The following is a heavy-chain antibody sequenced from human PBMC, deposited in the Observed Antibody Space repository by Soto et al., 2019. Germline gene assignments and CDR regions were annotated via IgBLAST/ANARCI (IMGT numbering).Heavy chain of an antibody. V-gene: IGHV3-11*03. J-gene: IGHJ4*02. CDR3: ARTPYSSGWHIDY. CDR2: ISSSSSYT. CDR1: GFTFSDYC. D-gene: IGHD6-19*01. Sequence: PGGSLRLSCGPSGFTFSDYCMSWIRQARGKRRESVSYISSSSSYTNYADSVKGRLTISRDNAKNSPYLQMNRLRAQATAVYYWARTPYSSGWHIDYWGQGALVTVS.